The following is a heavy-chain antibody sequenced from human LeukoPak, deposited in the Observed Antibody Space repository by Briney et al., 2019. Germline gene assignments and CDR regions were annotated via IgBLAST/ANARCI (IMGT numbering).Heavy chain of an antibody. Sequence: GGSLRPSCAASGFTFSSYAMSWVRQAPGKGLEWVSGISGSGDNTYYADSVKGRFTISRDNSKNTLYVQVNSLGTEDAAAYYCAKGSYYDSSGSFYFDYWGQGTLVTVSS. J-gene: IGHJ4*02. V-gene: IGHV3-23*01. CDR2: ISGSGDNT. CDR1: GFTFSSYA. D-gene: IGHD3-22*01. CDR3: AKGSYYDSSGSFYFDY.